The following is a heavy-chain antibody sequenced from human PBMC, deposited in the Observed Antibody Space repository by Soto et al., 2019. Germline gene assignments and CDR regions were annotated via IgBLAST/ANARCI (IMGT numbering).Heavy chain of an antibody. D-gene: IGHD4-17*01. J-gene: IGHJ6*02. CDR3: AFSSRLRHGNLVHGLGI. CDR2: INHGGTS. Sequence: QRKGLEWIGEINHGGTSNYNPSLKSRAIISVDTSKNQFSLKLTSVTAEDTALYFFAFSSRLRHGNLVHGLGIWGQGTMLTGSS. V-gene: IGHV4-34*01.